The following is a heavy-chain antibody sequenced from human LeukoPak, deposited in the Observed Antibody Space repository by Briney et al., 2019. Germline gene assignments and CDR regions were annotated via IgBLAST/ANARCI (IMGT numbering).Heavy chain of an antibody. CDR2: ISGSGGST. V-gene: IGHV3-23*01. D-gene: IGHD3-22*01. CDR1: GFTFSGYG. J-gene: IGHJ4*02. CDR3: AKDRYYVSSGYYYGRGYFDY. Sequence: GGSLRLSCAASGFTFSGYGMHWVRQAPGKGLEWVSAISGSGGSTYYADSVKGRFTISRDNSKNTLYLQMNSLRAEDTAVYYCAKDRYYVSSGYYYGRGYFDYWGQGTLVTVSS.